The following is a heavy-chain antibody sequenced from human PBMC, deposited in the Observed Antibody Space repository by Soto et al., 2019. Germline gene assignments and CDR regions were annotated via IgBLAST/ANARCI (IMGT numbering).Heavy chain of an antibody. CDR1: GYTFTSYG. D-gene: IGHD2-21*02. CDR2: ISAYNGNT. CDR3: ARASAYCGGDCYYFYGMDV. J-gene: IGHJ6*02. V-gene: IGHV1-18*01. Sequence: QVQLVQSGAEVKKPGASVKVSCKASGYTFTSYGITWVRPVPGQGLEWMGGISAYNGNTNYAQKLQGRVTMTTYTSTSTVYMELSSLRSDDTAVYYCARASAYCGGDCYYFYGMDVWGQGTTVTVSS.